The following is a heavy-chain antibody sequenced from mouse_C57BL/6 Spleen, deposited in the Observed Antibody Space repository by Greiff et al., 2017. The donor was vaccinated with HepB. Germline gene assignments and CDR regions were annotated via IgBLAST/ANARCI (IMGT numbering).Heavy chain of an antibody. CDR1: GYTFTSYW. Sequence: VQLQQSGAELVKPGASVKLSCKASGYTFTSYWMHWVKQRPGQGLEWIGMIHPNSGSTNYNEKFKSKATLTVDKSSSTAYMQLSSLTSEDSAVYYCARLYSNLYAMDYWGQGTSVTVSS. V-gene: IGHV1-64*01. CDR2: IHPNSGST. CDR3: ARLYSNLYAMDY. D-gene: IGHD2-5*01. J-gene: IGHJ4*01.